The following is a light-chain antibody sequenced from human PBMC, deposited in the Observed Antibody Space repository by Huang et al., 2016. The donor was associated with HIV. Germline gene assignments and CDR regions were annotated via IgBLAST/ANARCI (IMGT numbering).Light chain of an antibody. Sequence: EIVMTQSPATLSVSPGERATLSCRASQSVSSNLAWYQQKPGQAPRLLIYDASTRATGISARFSGSGSGTEFTLTISSLQSEDFAVYYCQQYHNWPPLTFGQGTKVEIK. CDR2: DAS. V-gene: IGKV3-15*01. CDR1: QSVSSN. J-gene: IGKJ1*01. CDR3: QQYHNWPPLT.